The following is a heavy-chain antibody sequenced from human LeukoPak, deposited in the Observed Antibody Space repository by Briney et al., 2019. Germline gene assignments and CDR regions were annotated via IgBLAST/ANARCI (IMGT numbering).Heavy chain of an antibody. Sequence: SETLSLTCTVSGGSISSYYWSWIRQPPGKGLEWIGYIYYSGSTNYNPSLKSRVTISVDTSKNQFSLKLSSVTAADTAVYYCARYGGGGSITPFDIWGQGTMVTVSS. CDR1: GGSISSYY. V-gene: IGHV4-59*01. J-gene: IGHJ3*02. CDR2: IYYSGST. CDR3: ARYGGGGSITPFDI. D-gene: IGHD5-24*01.